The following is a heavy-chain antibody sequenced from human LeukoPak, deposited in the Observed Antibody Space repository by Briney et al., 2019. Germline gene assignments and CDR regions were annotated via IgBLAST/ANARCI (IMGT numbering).Heavy chain of an antibody. V-gene: IGHV1-8*01. Sequence: ASVKVSCKASGYTFTSYDINWVRQAPGQGLEWMGWMNPNSGNTGYAQKFQGRVTMTRNTSISTAYMELSSLISEDTAMYYCVRRMAAGGTAIGYWGQGTLVTVSS. CDR2: MNPNSGNT. J-gene: IGHJ4*02. D-gene: IGHD6-13*01. CDR1: GYTFTSYD. CDR3: VRRMAAGGTAIGY.